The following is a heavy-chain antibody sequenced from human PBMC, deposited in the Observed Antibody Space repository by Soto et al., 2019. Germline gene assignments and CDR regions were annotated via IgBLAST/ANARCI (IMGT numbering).Heavy chain of an antibody. D-gene: IGHD6-19*01. J-gene: IGHJ4*02. CDR3: ARDPAPIGWYDY. CDR1: GFTLSSYW. V-gene: IGHV3-74*01. Sequence: GGSLRLSCAASGFTLSSYWMHWVRQAPGKGLEWVSRINRDGTSTSYADSVKGRFTISRGSAKNTLYLQMSSLRAEDTAVYYCARDPAPIGWYDYWGQGTLVTVSS. CDR2: INRDGTST.